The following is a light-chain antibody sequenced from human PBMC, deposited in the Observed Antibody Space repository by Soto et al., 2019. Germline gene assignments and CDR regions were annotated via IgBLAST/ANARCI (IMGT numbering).Light chain of an antibody. V-gene: IGKV3-20*01. Sequence: DIVLTQSPCTLSLSPGERATLSCRASQTVTRNYLAWHQQKPGQTPRLLVYGASSRATGIPDRFSGSGSGTDFTLTISRLELEDFAVYYCQQYGSSPLTFGGGTKG. CDR3: QQYGSSPLT. J-gene: IGKJ4*01. CDR1: QTVTRNY. CDR2: GAS.